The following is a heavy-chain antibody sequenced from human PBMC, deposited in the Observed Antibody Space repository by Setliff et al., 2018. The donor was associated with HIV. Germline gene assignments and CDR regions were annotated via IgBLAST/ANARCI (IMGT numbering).Heavy chain of an antibody. CDR1: GASISSHY. V-gene: IGHV3-7*01. J-gene: IGHJ4*02. CDR3: AREYCNSTSCYGYSGDY. D-gene: IGHD2-2*01. CDR2: IKQDGSEK. Sequence: ETLSLTCSVSGASISSHYWNWIRQAPGKGLEWVANIKQDGSEKYYVDSVKGRFTISRDNAKNSLFLQMNSLRAEDTAVYYCAREYCNSTSCYGYSGDYWGQGTLVTVSS.